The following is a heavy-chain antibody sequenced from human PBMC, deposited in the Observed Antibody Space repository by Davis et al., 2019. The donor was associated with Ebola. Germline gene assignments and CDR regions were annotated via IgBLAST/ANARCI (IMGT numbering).Heavy chain of an antibody. V-gene: IGHV5-51*01. D-gene: IGHD4-17*01. CDR3: ARGRPDYGDYDLFDY. CDR2: IYPGDSDT. Sequence: PGGSLRLSCKGSGYSFTSYWIGWVRQMPGKGLEWMGIIYPGDSDTRYSPSFQGQVTISADKSISTAYLQWSSLKASDTAMYYCARGRPDYGDYDLFDYWGQGTLVTVSS. J-gene: IGHJ4*02. CDR1: GYSFTSYW.